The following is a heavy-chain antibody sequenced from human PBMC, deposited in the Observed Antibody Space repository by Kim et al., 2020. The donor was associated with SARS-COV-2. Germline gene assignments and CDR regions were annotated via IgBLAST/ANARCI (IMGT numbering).Heavy chain of an antibody. J-gene: IGHJ6*02. Sequence: VKGRFTISRDNSKNTLYLQMNSLRAEDTAVYYCAKGLLWFGEPTCGMDVWGQGTTVTVSS. V-gene: IGHV3-23*01. CDR3: AKGLLWFGEPTCGMDV. D-gene: IGHD3-10*01.